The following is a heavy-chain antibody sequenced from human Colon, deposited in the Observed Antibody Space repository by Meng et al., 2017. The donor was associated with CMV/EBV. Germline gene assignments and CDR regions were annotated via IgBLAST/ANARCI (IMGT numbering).Heavy chain of an antibody. Sequence: ASVKVSCKASGYTFTSYDVNWVRQATGEGLEWMGWMNPKSGNTGYAQKFQGRVTMTRNTSINTAYMELSSLRSQDTAVYYCTRASYNFWSGYYTTGGGMDVWGQGTTVTVSS. CDR1: GYTFTSYD. D-gene: IGHD3-3*01. CDR3: TRASYNFWSGYYTTGGGMDV. J-gene: IGHJ6*02. V-gene: IGHV1-8*01. CDR2: MNPKSGNT.